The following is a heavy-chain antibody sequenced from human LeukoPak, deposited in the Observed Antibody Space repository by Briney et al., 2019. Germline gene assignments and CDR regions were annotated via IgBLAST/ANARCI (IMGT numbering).Heavy chain of an antibody. Sequence: PGTSLRLSCAASGFTFRNHGMHWVHQAPGKGLEWVAVIFYDGGNKYYADSVKGRFTISRDNSKNTLWLQMNSLRADDTAVYYCVRDRSYRYFDFWGSGTPVTVSS. CDR1: GFTFRNHG. J-gene: IGHJ4*02. V-gene: IGHV3-33*01. CDR2: IFYDGGNK. CDR3: VRDRSYRYFDF. D-gene: IGHD5-18*01.